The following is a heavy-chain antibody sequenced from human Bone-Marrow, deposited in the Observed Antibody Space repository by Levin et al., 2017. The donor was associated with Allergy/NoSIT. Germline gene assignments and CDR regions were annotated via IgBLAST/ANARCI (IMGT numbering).Heavy chain of an antibody. J-gene: IGHJ4*02. CDR2: ISSDGNNQ. CDR3: ARSTCSRPNCDTPFDY. D-gene: IGHD2-2*02. V-gene: IGHV3-30-3*01. Sequence: GESLKISCAASGFTFSRYAIHWVRQAPGKGLEWVAIISSDGNNQYYADSVKGRFTISRDNSKNTLDLLVNSLRLEDTAVYYCARSTCSRPNCDTPFDYWGQGTLVTVSS. CDR1: GFTFSRYA.